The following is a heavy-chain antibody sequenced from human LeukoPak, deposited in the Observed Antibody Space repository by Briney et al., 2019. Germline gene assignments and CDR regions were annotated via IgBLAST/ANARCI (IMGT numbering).Heavy chain of an antibody. CDR1: GFTFSNYG. CDR2: ISFDATNE. J-gene: IGHJ4*02. Sequence: PGGSLRLSCAASGFTFSNYGMHWVRQAPGKGLEWVAVISFDATNEYYAGSVKGRFTISRDNSKNTLYLQMNSLRVEDTAVYYCARDRNWAYFDYWGQGTLVTVSS. V-gene: IGHV3-30*19. D-gene: IGHD7-27*01. CDR3: ARDRNWAYFDY.